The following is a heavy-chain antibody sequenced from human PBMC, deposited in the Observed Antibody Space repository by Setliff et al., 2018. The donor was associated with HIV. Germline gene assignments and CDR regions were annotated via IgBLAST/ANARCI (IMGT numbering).Heavy chain of an antibody. Sequence: SETLSLTCTVSGAHISSGSHYGSWIRQPPGKGLEWIGYIYYTGSTNYNPSLKSRVTISVDTSKNQFSLKMNSMTAADTAVYFCAREKGLGGATGWFDPWGQGTLVTVSS. CDR2: IYYTGST. V-gene: IGHV4-61*01. CDR3: AREKGLGGATGWFDP. D-gene: IGHD3-16*01. J-gene: IGHJ5*02. CDR1: GAHISSGSHY.